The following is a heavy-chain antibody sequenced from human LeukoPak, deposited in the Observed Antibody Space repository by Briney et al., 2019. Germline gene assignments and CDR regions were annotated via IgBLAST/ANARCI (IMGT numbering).Heavy chain of an antibody. Sequence: GGSLRLSCAASGFTFSSYWMHWVRQAPGKGLVWVSHINSDGSTTNYADSVKGRFTISRDNAKNTLYLQMNSLRAEDTAVYYCARAIAAAGRSAFDVWGQGTMVTISS. D-gene: IGHD6-13*01. CDR3: ARAIAAAGRSAFDV. CDR2: INSDGSTT. V-gene: IGHV3-74*01. CDR1: GFTFSSYW. J-gene: IGHJ3*01.